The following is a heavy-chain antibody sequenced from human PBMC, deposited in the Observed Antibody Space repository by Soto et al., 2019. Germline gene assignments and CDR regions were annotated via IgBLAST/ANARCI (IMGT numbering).Heavy chain of an antibody. CDR2: IYHSGST. CDR3: ASQVSMVRGVNPLIASSSSLRYAFDI. Sequence: SETLSLTCAVSGGSISSSNWWSWFRQPPGKGLEWIGEIYHSGSTNYNPSLMGRVIISVDKSKNHFSLKLSSVTAADTAMYYCASQVSMVRGVNPLIASSSSLRYAFDIWGQGTMVTVSS. CDR1: GGSISSSNW. D-gene: IGHD3-10*01. J-gene: IGHJ3*02. V-gene: IGHV4-4*02.